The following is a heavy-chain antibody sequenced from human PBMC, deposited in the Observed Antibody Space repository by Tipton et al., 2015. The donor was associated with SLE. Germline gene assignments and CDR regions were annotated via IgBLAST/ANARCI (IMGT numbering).Heavy chain of an antibody. J-gene: IGHJ4*02. CDR2: INHSGST. CDR1: GYSISSDYY. D-gene: IGHD3-3*01. V-gene: IGHV4-38-2*02. CDR3: ARGILEWSDY. Sequence: TLSLTCTVSGYSISSDYYWGWIRQPPGKGLEWIGEINHSGSTNYNPSLKSRVTISVDTSKNQFSLKLSSVTAADTAVYYCARGILEWSDYWGQGTLVTVSS.